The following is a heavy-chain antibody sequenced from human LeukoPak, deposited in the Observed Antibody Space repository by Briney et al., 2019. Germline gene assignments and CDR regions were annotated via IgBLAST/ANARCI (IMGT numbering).Heavy chain of an antibody. Sequence: PGGSLRLSCAASGFTFDDYAMHWVRQVPGKGLDCVAGISWNSGIIVYADSVKGRFTISRDSAKNSLYLQMNSLRPEDTALYYCAKVAAYSSGWYDFWGQGTLVTVSS. J-gene: IGHJ5*01. CDR3: AKVAAYSSGWYDF. CDR2: ISWNSGII. V-gene: IGHV3-9*01. CDR1: GFTFDDYA. D-gene: IGHD6-19*01.